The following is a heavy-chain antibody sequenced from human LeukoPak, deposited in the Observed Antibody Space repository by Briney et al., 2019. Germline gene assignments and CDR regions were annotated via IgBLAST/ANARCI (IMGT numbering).Heavy chain of an antibody. CDR3: AKERLWFGESGDY. V-gene: IGHV3-23*01. CDR2: ISGSGGST. J-gene: IGHJ4*02. D-gene: IGHD3-10*01. Sequence: GXTXXXXAMXWXXXAPGKGLEWVSAISGSGGSTYYADSVKGRFTISRDNSKNTLYLQMNSLRAEDTAVYYCAKERLWFGESGDYWGQGTLVTVSS. CDR1: GXTXXXXA.